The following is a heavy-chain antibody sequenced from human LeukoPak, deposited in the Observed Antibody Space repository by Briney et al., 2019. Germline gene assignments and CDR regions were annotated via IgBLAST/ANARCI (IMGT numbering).Heavy chain of an antibody. Sequence: GESLKISCKGSGYSFTSYGISWVRQAPGQGLEWMGWISAYNGNTNYAQKLQGRVTMTTDASTSTAYMELRSLRSDDTAVYYCAALELRGAFDIWGQGTMVTVSS. V-gene: IGHV1-18*01. J-gene: IGHJ3*02. D-gene: IGHD1-26*01. CDR3: AALELRGAFDI. CDR1: GYSFTSYG. CDR2: ISAYNGNT.